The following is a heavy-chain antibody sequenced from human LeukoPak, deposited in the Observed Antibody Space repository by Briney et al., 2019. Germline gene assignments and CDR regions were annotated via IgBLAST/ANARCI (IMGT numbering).Heavy chain of an antibody. V-gene: IGHV1-46*01. J-gene: IGHJ4*02. Sequence: ASVKVSCKASGYIFTTHYMHWVRQAPGQGLEWMGVIQPSGGRTWYAQKFQGRVTMTRDMSTNTDYMELSSLRSDDTAVYYCARDDGGYSSSWFTLPDYWGQGTLVTVSS. CDR1: GYIFTTHY. CDR2: IQPSGGRT. D-gene: IGHD6-13*01. CDR3: ARDDGGYSSSWFTLPDY.